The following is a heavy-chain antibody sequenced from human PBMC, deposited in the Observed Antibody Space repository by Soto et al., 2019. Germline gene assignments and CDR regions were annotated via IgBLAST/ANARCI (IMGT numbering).Heavy chain of an antibody. CDR2: INHSGST. CDR3: TKARCTGDDCYVPDY. V-gene: IGHV4-34*01. J-gene: IGHJ4*01. D-gene: IGHD2-21*01. CDR1: GGSFSGYY. Sequence: TLSLTCAVYGGSFSGYYWSWIRQPPGKGLEWIGEINHSGSTNYNPSLKSRVTISRDNYKNTVSLQMTSLRAEDTATYHCTKARCTGDDCYVPDYWGHGTLVTVSS.